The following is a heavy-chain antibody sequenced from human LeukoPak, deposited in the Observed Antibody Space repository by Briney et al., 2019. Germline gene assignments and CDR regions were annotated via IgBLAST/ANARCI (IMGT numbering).Heavy chain of an antibody. CDR3: AKVGASHRRLDY. V-gene: IGHV3-30*02. J-gene: IGHJ4*02. CDR2: IRYDGSNK. D-gene: IGHD1-26*01. Sequence: GGSLRLSCAASGCTFSSYGMHWVRQAPGKGLEWVAFIRYDGSNKYYADSVKGRFTISRDNSKNTLYLQMNSLRAEDTAVYYCAKVGASHRRLDYWGQGTLVTVSS. CDR1: GCTFSSYG.